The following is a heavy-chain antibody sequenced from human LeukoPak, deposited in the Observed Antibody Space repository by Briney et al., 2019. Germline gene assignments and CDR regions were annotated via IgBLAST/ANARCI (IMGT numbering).Heavy chain of an antibody. Sequence: GGSLRLSCAASGFTFSDYYMSWIRQAPGKGLEWVSYISSSGSTIYYADSVKGRFTISRDNAKNSLYLQMNSLRAEDTAVYYCARENIVATITNSYYYMDVWGKGTTVTVSS. CDR3: ARENIVATITNSYYYMDV. D-gene: IGHD5-12*01. V-gene: IGHV3-11*01. J-gene: IGHJ6*03. CDR1: GFTFSDYY. CDR2: ISSSGSTI.